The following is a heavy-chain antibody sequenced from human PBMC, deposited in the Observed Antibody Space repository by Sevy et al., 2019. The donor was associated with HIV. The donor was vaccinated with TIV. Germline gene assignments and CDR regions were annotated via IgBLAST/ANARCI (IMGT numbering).Heavy chain of an antibody. Sequence: ETLSLTCTVSGGSISSSSYYWGWIRQPPGKGLEWIGSIYYSGSTYYNPSLKSRVTISVDTSKNQFSRKLSSVTAADPAVYYCARKPRLTGYYLYYYYGMDVWGQGTTVTVSS. D-gene: IGHD3-9*01. J-gene: IGHJ6*02. CDR1: GGSISSSSYY. CDR2: IYYSGST. CDR3: ARKPRLTGYYLYYYYGMDV. V-gene: IGHV4-39*01.